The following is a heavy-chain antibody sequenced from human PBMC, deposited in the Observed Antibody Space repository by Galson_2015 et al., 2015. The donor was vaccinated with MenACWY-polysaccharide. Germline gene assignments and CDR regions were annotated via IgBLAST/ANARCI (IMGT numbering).Heavy chain of an antibody. V-gene: IGHV3-23*01. Sequence: SLRLSCAASGFTFSTYDMSWVRQAPGTGLEWVSAISDIGVKTYYSDSTKGRFTIFRDNSKNTLYLRMDDLRAEDTAFYYCATLRVWSSASGPKGYINYWGQGTLFAVSA. CDR2: ISDIGVKT. CDR1: GFTFSTYD. D-gene: IGHD6-6*01. J-gene: IGHJ4*02. CDR3: ATLRVWSSASGPKGYINY.